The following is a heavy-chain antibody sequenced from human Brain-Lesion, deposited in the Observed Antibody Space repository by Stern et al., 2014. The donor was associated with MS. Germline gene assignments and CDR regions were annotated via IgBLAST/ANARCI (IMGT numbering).Heavy chain of an antibody. V-gene: IGHV5-51*01. Sequence: VQLVESGAEVKTPGESLKISCKGSGYRFNSNWIGWGRPMPGKGLEWLGIIWPGDADTRYSPSFQGQVTISADKSISTAYLQWSSLQASDTAMYYCARRGDSSSSGFDYWGQGTLVIVSS. D-gene: IGHD6-6*01. CDR3: ARRGDSSSSGFDY. CDR2: IWPGDADT. J-gene: IGHJ4*02. CDR1: GYRFNSNW.